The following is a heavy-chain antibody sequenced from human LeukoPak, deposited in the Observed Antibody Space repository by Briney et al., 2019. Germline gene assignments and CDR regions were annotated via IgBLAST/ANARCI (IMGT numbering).Heavy chain of an antibody. CDR3: AFASPMVPAATIEYFQH. CDR2: ISGSGGST. D-gene: IGHD2-2*01. CDR1: GFTFSSYA. J-gene: IGHJ1*01. Sequence: GGSLRLSCAASGFTFSSYAMSWVRQAPGKGLEWVSAISGSGGSTYYADSVKGRFTISRDNSKNTLYLQMNSLRAEDTAVYYCAFASPMVPAATIEYFQHWGQGTLVTVSS. V-gene: IGHV3-23*01.